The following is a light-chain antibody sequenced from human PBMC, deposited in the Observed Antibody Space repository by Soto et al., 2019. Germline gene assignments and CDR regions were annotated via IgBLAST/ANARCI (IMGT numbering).Light chain of an antibody. CDR3: QTWGTGIVV. J-gene: IGLJ2*01. V-gene: IGLV4-69*01. Sequence: QPVLTQSPSVSASLGASVKLTCTLSSGHSSYAIAWHRQQPEKGPRYLMKLNSDGSHSKGDGIPDRFSGSSSGAERYLTISSLQSEDEADYYCQTWGTGIVVFGGGTKVTVL. CDR2: LNSDGSH. CDR1: SGHSSYA.